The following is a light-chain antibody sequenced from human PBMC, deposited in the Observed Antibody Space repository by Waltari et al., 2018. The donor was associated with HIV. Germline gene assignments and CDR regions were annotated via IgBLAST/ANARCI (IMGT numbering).Light chain of an antibody. Sequence: DIVMTQSPESLAVTLGERASINCKSSQSVLYTSNNKDYLAGYQQKGGHPPQLLIYWASAREFGVPARFTGSGSGTNFTLTITNVQAEDVAIYFCQQYYKTPLTFGGGTKIEI. J-gene: IGKJ4*01. V-gene: IGKV4-1*01. CDR2: WAS. CDR3: QQYYKTPLT. CDR1: QSVLYTSNNKDY.